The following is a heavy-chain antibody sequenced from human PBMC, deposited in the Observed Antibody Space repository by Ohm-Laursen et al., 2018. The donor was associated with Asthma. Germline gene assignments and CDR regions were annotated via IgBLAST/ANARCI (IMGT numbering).Heavy chain of an antibody. V-gene: IGHV4-34*01. J-gene: IGHJ6*02. CDR3: ARGRTDYYDSSGYYYGMDV. Sequence: SDTLSLTCAVYGGSFSGYYWSWIRQPPGKGLEWIGEINHSGSTNYNPSLKSRFTISVDTSKNQFSLKLSSVTAADTAVYYCARGRTDYYDSSGYYYGMDVWGQGTTVTVSS. CDR2: INHSGST. D-gene: IGHD3-22*01. CDR1: GGSFSGYY.